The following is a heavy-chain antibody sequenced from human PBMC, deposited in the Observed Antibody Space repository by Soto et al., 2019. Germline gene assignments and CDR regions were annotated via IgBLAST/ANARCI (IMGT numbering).Heavy chain of an antibody. Sequence: QVQLQESGPGLVKPSETLSLTCTVSGGSISSYYWSWIRQPPGKGLEWIGYIYYSGSTNYNPSLKSRVTISVDTSKNQFSLKLSSVTAADTAVYYCARGIEAIAARLGYYYYMDVWGKGTTVTVSS. CDR1: GGSISSYY. J-gene: IGHJ6*03. CDR2: IYYSGST. D-gene: IGHD6-6*01. V-gene: IGHV4-59*08. CDR3: ARGIEAIAARLGYYYYMDV.